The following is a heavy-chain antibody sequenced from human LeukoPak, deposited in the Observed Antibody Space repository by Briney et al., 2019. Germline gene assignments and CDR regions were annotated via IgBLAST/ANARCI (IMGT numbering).Heavy chain of an antibody. CDR1: GFTFSSYW. Sequence: GGSLRLSCAASGFTFSSYWMSWVRQAPGKGLEWVANIKQDGSEKYYVDSVKGRFTISRDNAKNSLYLQMNSLKTEDTAVYYCTTDVATVNDYWGQGTLVTVSS. V-gene: IGHV3-7*03. D-gene: IGHD5-12*01. J-gene: IGHJ4*02. CDR3: TTDVATVNDY. CDR2: IKQDGSEK.